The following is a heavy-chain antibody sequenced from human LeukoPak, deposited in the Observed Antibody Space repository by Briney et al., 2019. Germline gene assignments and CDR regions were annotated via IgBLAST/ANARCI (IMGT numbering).Heavy chain of an antibody. Sequence: PSGGSLRLSCAASGFTFSSYWMHWVRQAPGKGLVWVSRINSDGSSTSYADSVKGRFTISRDNAKNTLYLQMNSLRAEDTAVYYCAVIAAPVDAFDIWGQGTMVTVSS. D-gene: IGHD6-13*01. J-gene: IGHJ3*02. CDR3: AVIAAPVDAFDI. CDR2: INSDGSST. CDR1: GFTFSSYW. V-gene: IGHV3-74*01.